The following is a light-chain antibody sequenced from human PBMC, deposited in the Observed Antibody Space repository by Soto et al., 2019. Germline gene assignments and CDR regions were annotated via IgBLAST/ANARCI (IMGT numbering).Light chain of an antibody. Sequence: EIVLTQSPGTLSLSPRERATLSCRASQSVNDNYLAWYQHKPGQAPRLLIYGASSRAPGIPDRFSGSGSGTDFTLTISRLEPEDFSIYYCQQYAASPRTVGQGTQV. CDR3: QQYAASPRT. J-gene: IGKJ1*01. CDR1: QSVNDNY. V-gene: IGKV3-20*01. CDR2: GAS.